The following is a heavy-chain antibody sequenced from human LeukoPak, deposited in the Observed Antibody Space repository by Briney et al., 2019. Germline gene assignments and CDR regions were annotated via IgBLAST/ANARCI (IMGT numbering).Heavy chain of an antibody. CDR2: IFTSGSP. D-gene: IGHD3-10*01. V-gene: IGHV4-4*09. J-gene: IGHJ5*02. Sequence: PSETLSLTCTVSGDSISSYYWSWIRQPPGKGLEWIGYIFTSGSPNYNPSLKSRVTISVDTSKNQFSLKLSSVTAADTAVYYCARRAGRFGNWFDPWGQGILVTVSS. CDR3: ARRAGRFGNWFDP. CDR1: GDSISSYY.